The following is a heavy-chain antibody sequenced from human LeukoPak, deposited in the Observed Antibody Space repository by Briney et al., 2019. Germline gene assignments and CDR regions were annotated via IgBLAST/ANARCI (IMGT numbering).Heavy chain of an antibody. Sequence: SETLSLTCTVSGGSVSSGSYYWSWLPQPPGKGLEWIGYIYNSGSTNCNPSLKSRVTISVETSKHQFSLKLSSVTAADTAVYYCARKLHRAFGIAAAGVFDYWGQGILVTVSS. CDR3: ARKLHRAFGIAAAGVFDY. J-gene: IGHJ4*02. D-gene: IGHD6-13*01. V-gene: IGHV4-61*01. CDR2: IYNSGST. CDR1: GGSVSSGSYY.